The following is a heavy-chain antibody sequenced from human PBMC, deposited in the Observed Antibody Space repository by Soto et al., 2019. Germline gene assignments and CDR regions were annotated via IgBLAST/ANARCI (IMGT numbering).Heavy chain of an antibody. V-gene: IGHV3-23*01. CDR2: ISGSGGTT. CDR3: AKDSRCSMTSCHIDY. D-gene: IGHD2-2*01. J-gene: IGHJ4*02. CDR1: GFTFSNYA. Sequence: EVQLLESGGGLVQPGGSLRLSCAASGFTFSNYAMSWVRQAPGKGLEWVSVISGSGGTTYYADSVKGRFTISRDNSKNTLYRQVNSLRAEDTVVYYCAKDSRCSMTSCHIDYGGQGTLVTSSS.